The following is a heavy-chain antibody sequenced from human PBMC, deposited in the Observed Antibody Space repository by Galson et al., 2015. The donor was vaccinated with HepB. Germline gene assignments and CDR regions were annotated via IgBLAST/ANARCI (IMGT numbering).Heavy chain of an antibody. J-gene: IGHJ4*02. D-gene: IGHD3-3*01. CDR3: AKDRTGYDFWSGYD. CDR1: GFTFDDYA. CDR2: ISWNSGSI. Sequence: SLRLSCAASGFTFDDYAMHWVRQAPGKGLEWVSGISWNSGSIGYADSVKGRFTISRDNAKNSLYLQMNSLRAEDTALYYCAKDRTGYDFWSGYDWGQGTLVTVSS. V-gene: IGHV3-9*01.